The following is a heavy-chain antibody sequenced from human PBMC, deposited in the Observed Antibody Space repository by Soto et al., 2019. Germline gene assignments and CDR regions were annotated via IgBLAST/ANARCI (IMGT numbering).Heavy chain of an antibody. V-gene: IGHV3-7*05. CDR2: INQDGSEK. Sequence: GGSLRLSCAASGFTFSSCWMSWVRQEPRKGLEWVANINQDGSEKYYVDSVKGRFTISRDNAKNSLYLQMNSLRAEDTAVYYCARDTYYYDSSGPYGMDVWGQGTTVTVSS. D-gene: IGHD3-22*01. CDR3: ARDTYYYDSSGPYGMDV. J-gene: IGHJ6*02. CDR1: GFTFSSCW.